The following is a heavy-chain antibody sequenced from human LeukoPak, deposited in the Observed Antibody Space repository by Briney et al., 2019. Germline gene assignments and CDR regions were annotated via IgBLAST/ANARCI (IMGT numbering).Heavy chain of an antibody. CDR3: ARSVSWGLLVRDDALDI. CDR2: IHYSGST. Sequence: SETLSLTCTVSGGSISSYHWIWIRQPPGEGLEWIGYIHYSGSTNYNPSLKSRVTTSVDTSKKQFSLKLRSVTAADTAVYYCARSVSWGLLVRDDALDIWGQGTMVTVSS. D-gene: IGHD2-21*01. V-gene: IGHV4-59*08. CDR1: GGSISSYH. J-gene: IGHJ3*02.